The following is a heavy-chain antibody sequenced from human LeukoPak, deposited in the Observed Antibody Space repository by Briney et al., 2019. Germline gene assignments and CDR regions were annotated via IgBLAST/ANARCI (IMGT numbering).Heavy chain of an antibody. Sequence: SETLSLTCTVSGYSISSGYYWGWIRQPPGKGLEWIGSIYHSGSTYYNPSLKSRLTISVDTSKNQFSLKLSSVTAADTAVYYCAREAGYSSGYNFDYWGQGTLVTVSS. CDR2: IYHSGST. J-gene: IGHJ4*02. CDR3: AREAGYSSGYNFDY. D-gene: IGHD5-18*01. V-gene: IGHV4-38-2*02. CDR1: GYSISSGYY.